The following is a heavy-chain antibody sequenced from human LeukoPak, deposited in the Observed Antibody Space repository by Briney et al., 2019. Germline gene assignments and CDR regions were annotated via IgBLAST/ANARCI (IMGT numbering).Heavy chain of an antibody. J-gene: IGHJ4*02. D-gene: IGHD3-22*01. Sequence: SETLSLTCTVSGGSISSYYWSWIWQPAGKGLEWIGRVYTNGNTNYNPSFKSRVTMSVDTSKNQFSLKLSSVTAADTAVYYRARGDSSGSFDYWGQGTLVTVSS. V-gene: IGHV4-4*07. CDR3: ARGDSSGSFDY. CDR2: VYTNGNT. CDR1: GGSISSYY.